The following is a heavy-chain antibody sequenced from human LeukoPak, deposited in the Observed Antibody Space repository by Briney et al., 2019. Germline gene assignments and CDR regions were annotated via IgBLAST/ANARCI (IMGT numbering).Heavy chain of an antibody. J-gene: IGHJ6*03. CDR1: GFTFSNAW. D-gene: IGHD1-7*01. CDR2: IKSKTDGGTT. CDR3: TTDGAGTTERAGMDV. Sequence: GGSLRLSCAASGFTFSNAWMSWVRQAPGKGLEWVGRIKSKTDGGTTDYAAPVKGRFTISRDDSKNTLYLQMNSLKTEDTAVYYCTTDGAGTTERAGMDVWGKGTTVTVSS. V-gene: IGHV3-15*01.